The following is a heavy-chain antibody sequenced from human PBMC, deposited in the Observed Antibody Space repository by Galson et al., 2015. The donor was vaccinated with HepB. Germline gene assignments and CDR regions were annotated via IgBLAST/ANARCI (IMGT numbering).Heavy chain of an antibody. J-gene: IGHJ3*02. Sequence: SVKVSCKASGFTFTSSAMQWVRQARGQRLEWIGWIVVGSGNTNYAQKFQERVTITRDMSTSTAYMELSSLRSEDTAVYYCAASDIVVVPAAIGGGIPDAFDIWGQGTMVTVSS. CDR3: AASDIVVVPAAIGGGIPDAFDI. V-gene: IGHV1-58*02. CDR1: GFTFTSSA. D-gene: IGHD2-2*02. CDR2: IVVGSGNT.